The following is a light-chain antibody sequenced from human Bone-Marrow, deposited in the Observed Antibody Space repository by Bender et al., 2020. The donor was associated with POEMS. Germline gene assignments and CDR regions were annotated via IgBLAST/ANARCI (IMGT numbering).Light chain of an antibody. J-gene: IGLJ2*01. CDR2: QDN. Sequence: SYELTQPPSVSVSPGQTASITCSGDKLGDTYTCWYQQKPGQSPVLVIYQDNKRPSGIPERFSGSNSGNTATLTISGTQAMDEADYYCQAWDSSTEVVFGGGTKLTVL. CDR1: KLGDTY. CDR3: QAWDSSTEVV. V-gene: IGLV3-1*01.